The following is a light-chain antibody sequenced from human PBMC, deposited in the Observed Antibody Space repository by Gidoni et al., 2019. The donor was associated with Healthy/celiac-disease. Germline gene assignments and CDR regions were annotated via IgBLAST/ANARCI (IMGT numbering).Light chain of an antibody. CDR3: QQSYSNPRT. J-gene: IGKJ1*01. CDR2: AAS. V-gene: IGKV1-39*01. Sequence: TQMPHSPSSLSASLGDRVTITCRASQSISSYLTWYQQKPGKAPKLLIYAASSLQSGVPSRFSGSGSGTDFTLTISSLQPEDFATYYCQQSYSNPRTFGQXTKVEIK. CDR1: QSISSY.